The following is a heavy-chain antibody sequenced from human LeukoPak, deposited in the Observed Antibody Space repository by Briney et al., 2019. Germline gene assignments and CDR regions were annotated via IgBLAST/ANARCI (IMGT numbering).Heavy chain of an antibody. CDR3: ARRIAADYNWFDP. CDR2: IYYSGNT. CDR1: GYSISSSYY. D-gene: IGHD6-13*01. V-gene: IGHV4-38-2*02. Sequence: TSETLSLTCTVSGYSISSSYYWGWIRQPPGKGLEWIGSIYYSGNTYYNPSLKSRVTISVDTSKNQFSLKLSSVTAADTAVYYCARRIAADYNWFDPWGQGTLVTVSS. J-gene: IGHJ5*02.